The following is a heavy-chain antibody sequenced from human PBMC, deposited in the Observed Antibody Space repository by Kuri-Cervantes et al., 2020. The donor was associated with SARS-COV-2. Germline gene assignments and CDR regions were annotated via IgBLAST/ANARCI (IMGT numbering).Heavy chain of an antibody. Sequence: ASVKVSCKASGYTFTSYGTTWVRQAPGQGLEWMGWISHYSGNTDYAQRVQDRVILTRDTSTSTTYMELRSLRPDDTAVYYCARGDFTAGFYWGQGTQVTVSS. J-gene: IGHJ4*02. CDR1: GYTFTSYG. CDR3: ARGDFTAGFY. CDR2: ISHYSGNT. V-gene: IGHV1-18*01. D-gene: IGHD2-15*01.